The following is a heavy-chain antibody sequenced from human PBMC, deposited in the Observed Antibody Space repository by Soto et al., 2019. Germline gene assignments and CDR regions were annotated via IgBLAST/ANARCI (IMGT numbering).Heavy chain of an antibody. CDR1: GYSFTSYW. J-gene: IGHJ4*02. D-gene: IGHD3-3*01. V-gene: IGHV5-51*01. CDR2: IYPGDSDT. CDR3: ARTYYDFWSGYLILFDH. Sequence: GESLKISCKGSGYSFTSYWIGWVRQMPGKGLEWMGIIYPGDSDTRYSPSFQGQVTISADKSISTAYLQWSSLKASDTAMYYCARTYYDFWSGYLILFDHWGQGTLVTVSS.